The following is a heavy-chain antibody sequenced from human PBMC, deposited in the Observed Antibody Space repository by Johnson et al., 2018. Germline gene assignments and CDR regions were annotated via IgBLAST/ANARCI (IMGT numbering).Heavy chain of an antibody. J-gene: IGHJ6*03. CDR3: ASRDYQLNYYYYMDV. CDR1: GFTFSSYS. D-gene: IGHD4-17*01. Sequence: EVQLVETGGGLVKPGGSLRLSCAASGFTFSSYSMNWVRQAPGRGLEWVSSISSSSSYIYYADSVKGRFTISRDNAKNSLYLQMNSLRAEDTAGYYCASRDYQLNYYYYMDVWGKGTTVTVSS. CDR2: ISSSSSYI. V-gene: IGHV3-21*01.